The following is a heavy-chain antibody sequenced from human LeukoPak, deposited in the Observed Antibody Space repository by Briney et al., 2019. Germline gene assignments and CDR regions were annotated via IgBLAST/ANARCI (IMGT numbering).Heavy chain of an antibody. CDR1: GLPFGSYG. J-gene: IGHJ4*02. D-gene: IGHD6-19*01. CDR3: ARTREQWQVLDY. V-gene: IGHV3-30*03. Sequence: GGSLRLSCEASGLPFGSYGMHWVRQAPGKGLEWVAVISHEGSSQYYAGSVKGRFTISRDNSKNMVYLQMNSLRGEDTAVYYCARTREQWQVLDYWGQGTLVTVSS. CDR2: ISHEGSSQ.